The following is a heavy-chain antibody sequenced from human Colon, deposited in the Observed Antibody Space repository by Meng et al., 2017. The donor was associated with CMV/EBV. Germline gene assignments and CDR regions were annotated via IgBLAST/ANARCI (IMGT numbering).Heavy chain of an antibody. J-gene: IGHJ6*02. V-gene: IGHV1-69*05. CDR2: IIPIFGTA. Sequence: SVKVSCKASGGTFSSYAISWVRQAPGQGLEWMGGIIPIFGTANYAQKFQGRVTITTDESTSTAYMELSSLRSEDTAVYYCARERITMVRGVIVTGMDVWGQGTMVTVSS. CDR1: GGTFSSYA. CDR3: ARERITMVRGVIVTGMDV. D-gene: IGHD3-10*01.